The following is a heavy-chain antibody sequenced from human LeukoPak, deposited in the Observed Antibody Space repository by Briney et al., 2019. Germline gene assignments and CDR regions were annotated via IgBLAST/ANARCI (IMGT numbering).Heavy chain of an antibody. Sequence: PSETLSLTCTVSGGSVSSGSYYWSWIRQPPGKGLEWIGYIYYSGSTNYNPSLKSRVTISVDTSKNQFSLKLSSVTAADTAVYYCARSNPYYYDSSGYRVGSYFDYWGQGTLVTVSS. CDR1: GGSVSSGSYY. CDR2: IYYSGST. D-gene: IGHD3-22*01. J-gene: IGHJ4*02. V-gene: IGHV4-61*01. CDR3: ARSNPYYYDSSGYRVGSYFDY.